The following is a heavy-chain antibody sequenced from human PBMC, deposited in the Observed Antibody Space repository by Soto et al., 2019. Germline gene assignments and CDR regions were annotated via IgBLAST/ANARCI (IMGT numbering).Heavy chain of an antibody. CDR1: GFTVGDHY. Sequence: GGSLRLSCAASGFTVGDHYMDWVRQAPGKGLEWVAVISYDGSNKYYADSVKGRFTISRDNSKNTLYLQMNSLRAEDTAVYYCAKGPRAPPPHDYGMDVWGQGTTVTAP. CDR2: ISYDGSNK. V-gene: IGHV3-30*18. J-gene: IGHJ6*02. CDR3: AKGPRAPPPHDYGMDV.